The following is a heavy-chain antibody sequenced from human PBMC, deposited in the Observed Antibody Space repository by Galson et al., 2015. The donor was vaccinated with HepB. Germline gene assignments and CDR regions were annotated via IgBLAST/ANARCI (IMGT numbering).Heavy chain of an antibody. CDR1: GYSFTNYW. CDR2: IYPDDSGTRNSP. CDR3: ARRSYYDLGSYSFDY. J-gene: IGHJ4*02. V-gene: IGHV5-51*03. D-gene: IGHD3-10*01. Sequence: QSGAEVKKPGESLKISCTGSGYSFTNYWIGWVRQTPGKGLEWMGIIYPDDSGTRNSPRYSPTFQGQVTISADKSISVAYLQWTSLRASDTATYYCARRSYYDLGSYSFDYWGQGTLVTVSS.